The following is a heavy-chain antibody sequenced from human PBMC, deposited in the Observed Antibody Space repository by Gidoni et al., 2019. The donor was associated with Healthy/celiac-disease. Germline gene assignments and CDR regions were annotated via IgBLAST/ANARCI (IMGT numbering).Heavy chain of an antibody. CDR3: ARDPPIVVVPAATRGDDAFDI. V-gene: IGHV1-18*01. Sequence: QVQLVQSGAEVKKPGASVKVSCKASGYTFTSYGISWVRQAPGQGLEWMGWISAYNGNTNYAQKLQGRVTMTTDTSTSTAYMELRSLRSDDTAVYYCARDPPIVVVPAATRGDDAFDIWGQGTMVTVSS. CDR2: ISAYNGNT. CDR1: GYTFTSYG. J-gene: IGHJ3*02. D-gene: IGHD2-2*01.